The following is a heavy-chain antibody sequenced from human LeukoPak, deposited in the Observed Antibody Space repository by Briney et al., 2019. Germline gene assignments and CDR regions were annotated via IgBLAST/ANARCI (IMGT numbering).Heavy chain of an antibody. CDR2: ISWNSGSI. J-gene: IGHJ4*02. CDR1: GFTFDDYA. V-gene: IGHV3-9*01. CDR3: AKGYGGWEIDY. D-gene: IGHD4-23*01. Sequence: PGGSLRLSCAASGFTFDDYAMHWVRQAPGKGLEWVSGISWNSGSIGYADSVKGRFTISRDNAKNSLYLQMNSLRAEGTALYYCAKGYGGWEIDYWGQGTLVTVSS.